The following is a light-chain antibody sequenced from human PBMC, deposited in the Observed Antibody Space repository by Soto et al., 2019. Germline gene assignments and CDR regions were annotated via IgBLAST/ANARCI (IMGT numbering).Light chain of an antibody. CDR3: QQYYSTLRA. CDR1: QSVLYSSNNKNY. V-gene: IGKV4-1*01. J-gene: IGKJ1*01. Sequence: DIVMTQSPDSLAVSPGERATINCKSSQSVLYSSNNKNYLAWYQQKPGQPPRLLIHWASTRGSGVPDRLSGGGAGTDFTLPISSLQAEDVAVYFYQQYYSTLRAFGQGTKVEIK. CDR2: WAS.